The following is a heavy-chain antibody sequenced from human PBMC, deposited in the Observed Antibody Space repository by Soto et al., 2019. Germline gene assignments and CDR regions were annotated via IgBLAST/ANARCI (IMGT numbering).Heavy chain of an antibody. CDR2: ISGGGDAT. J-gene: IGHJ2*01. CDR3: ARKVVGSTSRPDYWYFDL. Sequence: EVQLLESGGDSVQPGGSVRLSCAGSGFTFINYVMNWVRQAPGKGLEWVSTISGGGDATFFADSVRGRFTFSRDNSKNTVTLQMNSLGVDDTAVYYCARKVVGSTSRPDYWYFDLWGRGTLVTVSS. V-gene: IGHV3-23*01. D-gene: IGHD2-21*01. CDR1: GFTFINYV.